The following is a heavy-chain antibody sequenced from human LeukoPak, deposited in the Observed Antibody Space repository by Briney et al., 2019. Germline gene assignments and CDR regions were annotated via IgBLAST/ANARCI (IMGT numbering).Heavy chain of an antibody. J-gene: IGHJ4*02. D-gene: IGHD6-13*01. CDR3: ASSYSSSWYHMDY. Sequence: ASVKVSCKASGYTFTGYYMHWVRQAPGQGLEWMGWINPNSGGTNYAQKFQGWVTMTRDTSISTAYMELSRLRSDDTVVYYCASSYSSSWYHMDYWGQGTLVTVSS. CDR2: INPNSGGT. V-gene: IGHV1-2*04. CDR1: GYTFTGYY.